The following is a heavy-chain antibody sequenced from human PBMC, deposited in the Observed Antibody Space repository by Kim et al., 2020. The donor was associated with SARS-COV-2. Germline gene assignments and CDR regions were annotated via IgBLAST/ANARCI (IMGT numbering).Heavy chain of an antibody. Sequence: GGSLRLSFAASGFTFSSYGMHWVRQAPGKGLEWVAVISYDGSNKYYADSVKGRFTISRDNSKNTLYLQMNSLRAEDTAVYYCAKGGIIAARVEIDYWGQG. V-gene: IGHV3-30*18. CDR2: ISYDGSNK. CDR1: GFTFSSYG. CDR3: AKGGIIAARVEIDY. D-gene: IGHD6-6*01. J-gene: IGHJ4*02.